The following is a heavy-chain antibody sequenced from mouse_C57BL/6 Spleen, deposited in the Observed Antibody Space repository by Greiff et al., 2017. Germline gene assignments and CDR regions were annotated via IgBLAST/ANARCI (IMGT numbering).Heavy chain of an antibody. Sequence: QVQLKQPGTELVKPGASVKLSCKASGYTFTSYWMHWVKQRPGQGLEWIGNINPSNGGTNYNEKFKSKATLTVDKSSSTAYMQLSSLTSEDSAVYYCARVDYYGSSYRNAMDYWGQGTSVTVSS. CDR3: ARVDYYGSSYRNAMDY. V-gene: IGHV1-53*01. D-gene: IGHD1-1*01. J-gene: IGHJ4*01. CDR1: GYTFTSYW. CDR2: INPSNGGT.